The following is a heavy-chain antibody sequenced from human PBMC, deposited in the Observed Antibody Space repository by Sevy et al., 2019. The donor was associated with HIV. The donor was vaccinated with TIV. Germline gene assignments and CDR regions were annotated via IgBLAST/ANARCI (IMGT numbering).Heavy chain of an antibody. Sequence: GGSLRLSCAASGFTFSRHSMNWVRQAPGKGLEWVASISTSSSYIYYGDSVKGRFTISRDNARNSLYLQMNSLRAEDTAVYYCARARGDQQLIDYFDFWGQGTLVTVSS. V-gene: IGHV3-21*01. D-gene: IGHD2-2*01. CDR2: ISTSSSYI. J-gene: IGHJ4*02. CDR3: ARARGDQQLIDYFDF. CDR1: GFTFSRHS.